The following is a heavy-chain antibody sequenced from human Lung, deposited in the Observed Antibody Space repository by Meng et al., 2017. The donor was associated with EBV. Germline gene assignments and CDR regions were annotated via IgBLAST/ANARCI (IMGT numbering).Heavy chain of an antibody. Sequence: QDELGRCGVEVKKPRAPAKVSCEGSADTFTGYGISWVRQAHGQGREWMGWISGYNGNTNSAQKLQGRVTMTTDTSTSIAYMELRSVRSDDTAVYYCAREADGATFDYWGQGTLVTVSS. CDR3: AREADGATFDY. J-gene: IGHJ4*02. CDR1: ADTFTGYG. CDR2: ISGYNGNT. V-gene: IGHV1-18*01. D-gene: IGHD1-26*01.